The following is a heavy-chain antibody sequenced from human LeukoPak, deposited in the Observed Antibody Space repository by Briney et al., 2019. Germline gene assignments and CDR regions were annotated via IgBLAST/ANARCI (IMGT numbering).Heavy chain of an antibody. D-gene: IGHD2-21*02. J-gene: IGHJ4*02. CDR1: GFTFSMYW. Sequence: GGSLRLSCAASGFTFSMYWMSWVRQAPGKGLEWVANMNQDGNQKYYVDSVKGRFTISRDNAKNSLLLQMNSLRAEDTAVYYCARHPRCGGGCYYFDYWGQGTLVTVSS. V-gene: IGHV3-7*01. CDR2: MNQDGNQK. CDR3: ARHPRCGGGCYYFDY.